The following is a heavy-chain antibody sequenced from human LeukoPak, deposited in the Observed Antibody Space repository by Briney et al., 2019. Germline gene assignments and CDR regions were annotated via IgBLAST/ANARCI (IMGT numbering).Heavy chain of an antibody. Sequence: SETLSLTCTVSGGSISSYYWSWIRQPAGQGLEWIGRIYTSGSTNYNPSLKSRVTMSVDTSKNQFSLKLSSVTAADTAVYYCARDSPADFWSGYYSYYYYYMDVWGKGTTVTVSS. D-gene: IGHD3-3*01. J-gene: IGHJ6*03. CDR3: ARDSPADFWSGYYSYYYYYMDV. CDR1: GGSISSYY. CDR2: IYTSGST. V-gene: IGHV4-4*07.